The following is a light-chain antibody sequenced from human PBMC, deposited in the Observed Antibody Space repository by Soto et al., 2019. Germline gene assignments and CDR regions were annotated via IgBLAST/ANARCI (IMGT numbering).Light chain of an antibody. CDR3: QQRSNWYT. CDR2: DAA. V-gene: IGKV3-11*01. Sequence: EIVLTQSPATLSLSPGERATLSCRASQSVSSYLAWYQQKPGQAPRLLIYDAANRATGIPARFSGSGSGTDFTRTIGSLEPEDVAVYYCQQRSNWYTFGQGTKLESK. J-gene: IGKJ2*01. CDR1: QSVSSY.